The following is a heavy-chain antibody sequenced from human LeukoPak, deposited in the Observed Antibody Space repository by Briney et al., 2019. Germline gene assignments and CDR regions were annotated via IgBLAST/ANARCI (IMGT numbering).Heavy chain of an antibody. V-gene: IGHV1-2*02. CDR1: GYTFTGYY. CDR3: ARNFGSGWYIDY. J-gene: IGHJ4*02. D-gene: IGHD6-19*01. CDR2: ISPNSGDT. Sequence: ASVKVSFKASGYTFTGYYMHWVRQAPGQGLEWMGWISPNSGDTNYAQKFQGRVTMTGDTSTSTAYMELSRLRSDDTAVYYCARNFGSGWYIDYWGPGTLVTVSS.